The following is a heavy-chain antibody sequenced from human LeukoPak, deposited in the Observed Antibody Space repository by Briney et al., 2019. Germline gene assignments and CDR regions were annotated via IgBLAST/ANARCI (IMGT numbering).Heavy chain of an antibody. CDR3: ARGFQTDGDSPGGNYFDY. J-gene: IGHJ4*02. CDR1: GGSISNYY. D-gene: IGHD4-17*01. CDR2: IYYSGTT. Sequence: SETLSLTCTVSGGSISNYYWSWIRQPPGKGLEWIGYIYYSGTTNYNPSLKSRVTISVDTSKNQFSLKLSSVTAADTAVYYCARGFQTDGDSPGGNYFDYWGQGTLVTVSS. V-gene: IGHV4-59*12.